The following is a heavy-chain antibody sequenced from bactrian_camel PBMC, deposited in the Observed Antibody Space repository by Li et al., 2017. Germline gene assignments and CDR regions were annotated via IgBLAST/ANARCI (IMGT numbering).Heavy chain of an antibody. Sequence: HVQLVESGEGLVQAGGSLRLSCGSSSGHTGRMYCMAWFRLAPGKEREGVVALASDGSIWYADSVKGRFTISKDDLKDTLALQMNSLKPEDSAMYYCASAAYNSNWSRLEKRYYKYWGQGTQVTVS. CDR2: LASDGSI. V-gene: IGHV3S57*01. CDR3: ASAAYNSNWSRLEKRYYKY. J-gene: IGHJ4*01. D-gene: IGHD6*01. CDR1: GHTGRMYC.